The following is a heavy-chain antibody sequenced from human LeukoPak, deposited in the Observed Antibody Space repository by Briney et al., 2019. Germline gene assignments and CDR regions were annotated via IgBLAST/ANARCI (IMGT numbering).Heavy chain of an antibody. J-gene: IGHJ4*02. Sequence: GGSLRLSCAASGFTFSDYYMSWIRQAPGKGLEWVSYISSSSSYTNYADSVKGRFTISRDNAKNSLYLQMNSLRAEDTAVCYCASGITGTLIYWGQGTLVTVSS. CDR2: ISSSSSYT. CDR1: GFTFSDYY. CDR3: ASGITGTLIY. V-gene: IGHV3-11*03. D-gene: IGHD1-20*01.